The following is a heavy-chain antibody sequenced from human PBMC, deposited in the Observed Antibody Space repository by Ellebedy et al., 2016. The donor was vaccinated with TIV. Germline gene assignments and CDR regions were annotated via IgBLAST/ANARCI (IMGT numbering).Heavy chain of an antibody. Sequence: SGPTLVKPTQTLTLTCTFSGFSLRTSGVGVAWIRQPPGEALEWLAVVHWDDYKFYNPSVESRLTITKGSSKNQVVLTMTNLDPVDTATYFCAHTPCGGDCYDFDSWGQGTLVTVSS. D-gene: IGHD2-21*01. CDR1: GFSLRTSGVG. CDR2: VHWDDYK. J-gene: IGHJ4*02. V-gene: IGHV2-5*02. CDR3: AHTPCGGDCYDFDS.